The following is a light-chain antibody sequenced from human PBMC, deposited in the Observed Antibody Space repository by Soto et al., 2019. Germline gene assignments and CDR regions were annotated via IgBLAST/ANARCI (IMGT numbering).Light chain of an antibody. CDR3: RSWDSSLSAYV. J-gene: IGLJ1*01. V-gene: IGLV1-51*01. Sequence: QSLLEQRRSVSAAPGQKVTISWSGSSANIGGNSVSWYQQLPGTAPKLLIYDDNKRPSGIPDRFSGSKSGTSATLGITGFQTGDEADYYCRSWDSSLSAYVFGTGTKVTVL. CDR1: SANIGGNS. CDR2: DDN.